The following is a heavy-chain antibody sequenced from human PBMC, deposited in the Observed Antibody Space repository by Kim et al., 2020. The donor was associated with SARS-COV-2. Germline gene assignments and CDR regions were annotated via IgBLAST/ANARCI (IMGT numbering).Heavy chain of an antibody. CDR3: AKARPPEQPAFDY. CDR2: ISWNSGSI. CDR1: GFTFDDYA. J-gene: IGHJ4*02. Sequence: GGSLRLTCAASGFTFDDYAMHWVRQAQGKGLEWVSGISWNSGSIGYADSVKGRFTISTDNAKNSLYLQMNSLRAEETALYYYAKARPPEQPAFDYWGQGTLVTVSS. V-gene: IGHV3-9*01. D-gene: IGHD6-13*01.